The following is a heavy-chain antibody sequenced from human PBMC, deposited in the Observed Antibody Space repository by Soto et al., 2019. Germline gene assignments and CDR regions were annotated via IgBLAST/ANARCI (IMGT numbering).Heavy chain of an antibody. Sequence: QVQLVQSGAEVKKPGSSVKVSCKASGGTFSSYTISWVRQAPGQGLEWMGRIIPILGIANYAQKFQGRVTIXAXKXSSTAYMELDSLRSEDTAVYYCAMEYCSSTSCYRDYWGQGTLVTVSS. CDR1: GGTFSSYT. J-gene: IGHJ4*02. CDR2: IIPILGIA. D-gene: IGHD2-2*02. CDR3: AMEYCSSTSCYRDY. V-gene: IGHV1-69*02.